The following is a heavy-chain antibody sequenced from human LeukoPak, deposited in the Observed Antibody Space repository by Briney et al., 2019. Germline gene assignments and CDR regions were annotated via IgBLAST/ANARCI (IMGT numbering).Heavy chain of an antibody. CDR2: ISSSGGKT. Sequence: GGSLRLSCAASGFALSSCTMNWVRLAPGKGLEWVSSISSSGGKTFYADSLKGRFTVSRDNAENSLYLQLNSLGADDTAIYYCARAQEADYWGQGTLVTVSS. J-gene: IGHJ4*02. CDR3: ARAQEADY. CDR1: GFALSSCT. V-gene: IGHV3-21*01.